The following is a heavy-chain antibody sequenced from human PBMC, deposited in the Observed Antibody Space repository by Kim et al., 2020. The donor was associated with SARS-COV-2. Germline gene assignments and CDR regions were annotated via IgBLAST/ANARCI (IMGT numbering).Heavy chain of an antibody. V-gene: IGHV4-59*01. J-gene: IGHJ3*02. CDR3: AGYDLWSGYFI. CDR2: T. Sequence: TNYNPSLKSRVSISVDTSKNRYSLKLSSVTAANTAVYYCAGYDLWSGYFIWGQRTMVTVSS. D-gene: IGHD3-3*01.